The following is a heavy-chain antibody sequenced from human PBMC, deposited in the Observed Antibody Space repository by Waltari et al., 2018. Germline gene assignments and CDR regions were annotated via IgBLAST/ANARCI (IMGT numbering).Heavy chain of an antibody. CDR1: GYSFTSYW. V-gene: IGHV5-51*03. Sequence: EVQLVQSGAEVKKPGESLKISCKGSGYSFTSYWIGWVRQMPGKGLEWMGIIYPWNSDTRYSPSFQGQVTSSADKSISTAYLQWSSLKASDTAMYYCASPAGIVGATTHQDGAFDIWGQGTMVTVSS. CDR3: ASPAGIVGATTHQDGAFDI. CDR2: IYPWNSDT. D-gene: IGHD1-26*01. J-gene: IGHJ3*02.